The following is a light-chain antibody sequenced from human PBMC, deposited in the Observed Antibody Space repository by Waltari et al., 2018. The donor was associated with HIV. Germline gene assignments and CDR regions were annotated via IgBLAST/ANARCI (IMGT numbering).Light chain of an antibody. J-gene: IGKJ1*01. Sequence: DIQMTQSPSTVSAAVGEGLTITCRASQSIGRWLAWYQQKPGEAPKLLIYETSTLEIGVPSIFSGSGSGTEFTLTVSRLQPEDFATYYCQQYNSHSRTFGQGTKVEIK. V-gene: IGKV1-5*03. CDR1: QSIGRW. CDR2: ETS. CDR3: QQYNSHSRT.